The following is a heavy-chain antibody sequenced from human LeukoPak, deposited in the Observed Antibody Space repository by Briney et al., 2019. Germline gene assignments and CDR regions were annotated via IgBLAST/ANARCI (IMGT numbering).Heavy chain of an antibody. CDR1: GGSISSHY. V-gene: IGHV4-59*11. D-gene: IGHD3-22*01. J-gene: IGHJ4*02. CDR3: ARESTDYYDSSGYYPLGY. Sequence: SETLSLTCTVSGGSISSHYWSWIRQPTGKGLEWIGYIYYSGSTNYNPSLKSRVTISVDTSKNQFSLKLSSVTAADTAVYYCARESTDYYDSSGYYPLGYWGQGTLVTVSS. CDR2: IYYSGST.